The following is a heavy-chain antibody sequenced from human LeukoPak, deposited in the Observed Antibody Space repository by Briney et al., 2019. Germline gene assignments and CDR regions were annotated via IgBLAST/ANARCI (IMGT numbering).Heavy chain of an antibody. J-gene: IGHJ4*02. CDR2: IHYTGST. V-gene: IGHV4-59*08. Sequence: SETLSLTCTVSGGSISGYYWSWIRQPPGKGLEWIGYIHYTGSTNYNPSLKGRVITSVDTSKNQFSLMLNSVTAADTAVYYCATNPGFSNPAGDYWGQGTRVTVSS. CDR1: GGSISGYY. D-gene: IGHD6-13*01. CDR3: ATNPGFSNPAGDY.